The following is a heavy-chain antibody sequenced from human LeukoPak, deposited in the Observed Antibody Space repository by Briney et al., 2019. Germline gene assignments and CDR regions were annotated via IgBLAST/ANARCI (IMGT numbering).Heavy chain of an antibody. D-gene: IGHD6-13*01. CDR2: IHPSDSDT. J-gene: IGHJ4*02. Sequence: GESLKISYKGFGYSFTNHWIGWVRQMPGKGLEWMGIIHPSDSDTRYSPSFQGQVTISADRSVSTAYLQWSSLKASDSAMYYCARGITAAAVTKFDYWGQGTLVTVSS. V-gene: IGHV5-51*01. CDR1: GYSFTNHW. CDR3: ARGITAAAVTKFDY.